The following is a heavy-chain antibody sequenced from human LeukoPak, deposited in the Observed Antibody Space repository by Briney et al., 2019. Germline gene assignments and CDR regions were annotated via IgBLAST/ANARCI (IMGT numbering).Heavy chain of an antibody. Sequence: GGSLRLSCAASGFTFSGSAMHWVRQASGKGLEWVGRIRSKANSYATAYAASVKGRFTISRDDSKNTAYLQMNSLKTEDTAVYYCTRQKYYYDSSGYYHYFDYWGQGTLVTVSS. CDR3: TRQKYYYDSSGYYHYFDY. CDR2: IRSKANSYAT. CDR1: GFTFSGSA. D-gene: IGHD3-22*01. V-gene: IGHV3-73*01. J-gene: IGHJ4*02.